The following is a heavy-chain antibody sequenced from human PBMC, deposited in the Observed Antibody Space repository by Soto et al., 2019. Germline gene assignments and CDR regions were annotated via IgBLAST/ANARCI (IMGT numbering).Heavy chain of an antibody. D-gene: IGHD3-9*01. V-gene: IGHV3-23*01. Sequence: GVLRLSCAASGFTFSSYAMSWVRQAPGKGLEWVSAISGSGGSTYYADSVKGRFTISRDNSKNTLYLQMNSLRAEGTAVYYCAKLGSYYDILTGPGRWGQGTMVTVSS. CDR3: AKLGSYYDILTGPGR. CDR2: ISGSGGST. CDR1: GFTFSSYA. J-gene: IGHJ4*02.